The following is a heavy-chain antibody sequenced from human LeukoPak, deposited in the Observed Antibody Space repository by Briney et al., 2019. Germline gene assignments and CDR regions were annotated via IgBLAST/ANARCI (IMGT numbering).Heavy chain of an antibody. CDR1: GFTSTSYG. D-gene: IGHD2-8*01. V-gene: IGHV3-33*01. CDR2: IWSDGRKT. CDR3: ARAGASNDFDY. J-gene: IGHJ4*02. Sequence: SGGSLRLSCAASGFTSTSYGMHWVRQAPGKGLEWVAVIWSDGRKTYYVDSVKGRFTISRDYSKNTLYLQMSSLRAEDTAVYYCARAGASNDFDYWGQGTLVTVSS.